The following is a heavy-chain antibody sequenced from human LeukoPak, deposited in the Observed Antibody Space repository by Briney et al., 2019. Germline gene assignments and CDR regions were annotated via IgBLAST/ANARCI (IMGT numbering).Heavy chain of an antibody. D-gene: IGHD3-3*01. J-gene: IGHJ6*02. V-gene: IGHV4-59*01. CDR1: GGSISSYY. Sequence: SETLSLTCTVSGGSISSYYWSWIRQPPGKGLEWIGYIYYSGSTNYNPSLKSRVTISVDTSKNQLSLKLSSVTAADTAVYYCARSGYDFWSGYYTEYYYGMDVWGQGTTVTVSS. CDR3: ARSGYDFWSGYYTEYYYGMDV. CDR2: IYYSGST.